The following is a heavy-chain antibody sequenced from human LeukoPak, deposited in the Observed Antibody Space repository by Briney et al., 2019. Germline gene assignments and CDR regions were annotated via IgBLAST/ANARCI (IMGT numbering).Heavy chain of an antibody. Sequence: GGSLRLSCAASGFTFDDYAMHWVRQAPGKGLEWVSGISWNSGSIGYADSVKGRFTISKDNAKNSLYLQMNSLRAEDTALYYCAEDSNPSTGAARLDYWGQGTLVTVSS. V-gene: IGHV3-9*01. CDR2: ISWNSGSI. CDR3: AEDSNPSTGAARLDY. D-gene: IGHD2-15*01. CDR1: GFTFDDYA. J-gene: IGHJ4*02.